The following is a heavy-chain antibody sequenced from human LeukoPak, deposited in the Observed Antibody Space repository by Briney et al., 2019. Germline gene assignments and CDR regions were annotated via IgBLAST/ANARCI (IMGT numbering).Heavy chain of an antibody. CDR3: ARELVGAVFDY. Sequence: PSETLSLTCTVSGGSVSSGSYYWSWIRQPPGKGLEWIGYVYYSGSTNYNPSLKSRVTISVDTSNNQFSLKLSSVTAADTAVYYRARELVGAVFDYWGQGTLVTVSS. V-gene: IGHV4-61*01. CDR2: VYYSGST. J-gene: IGHJ4*02. D-gene: IGHD1-26*01. CDR1: GGSVSSGSYY.